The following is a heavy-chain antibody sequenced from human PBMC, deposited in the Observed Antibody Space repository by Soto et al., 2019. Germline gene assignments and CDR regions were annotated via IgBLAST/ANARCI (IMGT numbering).Heavy chain of an antibody. CDR3: ERYDQLAY. CDR2: IIPILGIA. Sequence: QVQLVQSGAEVKKPGSSVKVSCKASGGTFSSYTISWVRQAPGQGLECMGRIIPILGIANYAQKFQGRVTITADKSTSTAYMELSRLRSEDTAVYYCERYDQLAYWGQGTLITESS. D-gene: IGHD6-6*01. J-gene: IGHJ4*02. CDR1: GGTFSSYT. V-gene: IGHV1-69*02.